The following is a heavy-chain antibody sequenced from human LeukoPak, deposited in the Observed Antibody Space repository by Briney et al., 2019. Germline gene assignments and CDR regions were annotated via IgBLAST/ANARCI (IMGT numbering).Heavy chain of an antibody. D-gene: IGHD2-2*01. CDR2: ISWNSGSI. J-gene: IGHJ4*02. CDR1: GFTFDDYA. Sequence: GGSLRLSCAASGFTFDDYAMHWVRRAPGKGLEWVSVISWNSGSIDYADSVKGRFIISRDNAKNSLYLQMGSLSTEDTAFYYCAKEMDLSRYCSSTRCHPFDFWGQGTLVTVSS. V-gene: IGHV3-9*01. CDR3: AKEMDLSRYCSSTRCHPFDF.